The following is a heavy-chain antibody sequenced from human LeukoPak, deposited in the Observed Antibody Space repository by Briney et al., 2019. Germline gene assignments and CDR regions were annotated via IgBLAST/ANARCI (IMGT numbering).Heavy chain of an antibody. CDR1: GGSISSYY. D-gene: IGHD3-22*01. V-gene: IGHV4-59*01. J-gene: IGHJ4*02. CDR2: IYYSGST. Sequence: SETLSLTCTVSGGSISSYYWSWIRQPPGKGLEWIGYIYYSGSTNYNPSLKSRVTISVDTSKNQFSLKLSSVTAADTAVYYCARTYYDISGYFPNYFGYWGPGTLVTVSS. CDR3: ARTYYDISGYFPNYFGY.